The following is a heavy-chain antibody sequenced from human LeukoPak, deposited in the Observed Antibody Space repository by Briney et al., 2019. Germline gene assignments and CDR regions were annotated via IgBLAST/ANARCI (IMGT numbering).Heavy chain of an antibody. CDR2: IYYSGST. J-gene: IGHJ5*02. Sequence: SETLSLTCTVSGGSISSYYWSWIRQPPGKGLEWIGYIYYSGSTNYNPSLKSRVTISVDTFKNQFSLKLSSVTAADTAVYYCARGQVVPAAMGWFDPWGQGTLVTVSS. V-gene: IGHV4-59*01. CDR3: ARGQVVPAAMGWFDP. CDR1: GGSISSYY. D-gene: IGHD2-2*01.